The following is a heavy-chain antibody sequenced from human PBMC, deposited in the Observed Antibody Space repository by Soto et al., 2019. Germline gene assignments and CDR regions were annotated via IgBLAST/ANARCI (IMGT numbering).Heavy chain of an antibody. J-gene: IGHJ5*02. V-gene: IGHV4-34*01. CDR1: GGSFSGYY. CDR3: ARGRAGSPHLNWFDP. CDR2: INHSGST. Sequence: SETLSLTCAVYGGSFSGYYWSWIRQPPGKGLEWIGEINHSGSTNYNPSLKSRVTISVDTSKNQFSLKLSSVTAADTAVYYCARGRAGSPHLNWFDPWGQGTLVTVSS. D-gene: IGHD6-19*01.